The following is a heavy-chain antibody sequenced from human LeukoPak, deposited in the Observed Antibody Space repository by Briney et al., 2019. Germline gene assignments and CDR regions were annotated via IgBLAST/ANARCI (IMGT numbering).Heavy chain of an antibody. CDR1: GGSFSTYY. CDR3: ARRRYCSSTSCPYAFDI. D-gene: IGHD2-2*01. V-gene: IGHV4-59*01. J-gene: IGHJ3*02. CDR2: IYDSGRT. Sequence: SETLSLTCTVSGGSFSTYYWSWIRQPPGKGLEWIGYIYDSGRTNYNPSLKSRVTISVDTSKNQFSLKLSSVTAADTAVYYCARRRYCSSTSCPYAFDIWGQGTTVTVSS.